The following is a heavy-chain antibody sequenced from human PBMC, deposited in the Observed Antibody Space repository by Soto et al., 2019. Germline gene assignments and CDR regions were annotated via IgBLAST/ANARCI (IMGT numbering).Heavy chain of an antibody. J-gene: IGHJ6*02. D-gene: IGHD5-18*01. CDR1: GFTFSSYW. CDR3: ARDDGPDTAMVTGYYYGMDV. CDR2: INSDGSST. V-gene: IGHV3-74*01. Sequence: GGSLRLSCAASGFTFSSYWMHWVRQAPGEGLVWVSRINSDGSSTSYADSVKGRFTISRDNAKNTLYLQMNSLRAEDTAVYYCARDDGPDTAMVTGYYYGMDVWGQGTTVTVSS.